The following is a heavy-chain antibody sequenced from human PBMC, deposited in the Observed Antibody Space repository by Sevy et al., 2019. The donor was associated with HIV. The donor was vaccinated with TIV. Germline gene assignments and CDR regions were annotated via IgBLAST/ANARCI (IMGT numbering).Heavy chain of an antibody. Sequence: GGSLRLSCAASGFTLSTTWMTWVRQAPGKGLECVANINQDGGAKYYVDSVKGRFTISRDNTKNSLYLQMRSLRVEDTAVYYCTTSFGVIAGDDFDYWGQGTLVTVSS. D-gene: IGHD3-3*01. CDR3: TTSFGVIAGDDFDY. J-gene: IGHJ4*01. V-gene: IGHV3-7*01. CDR2: INQDGGAK. CDR1: GFTLSTTW.